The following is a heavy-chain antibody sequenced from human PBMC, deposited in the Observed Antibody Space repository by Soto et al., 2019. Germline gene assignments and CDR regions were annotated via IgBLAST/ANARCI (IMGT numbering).Heavy chain of an antibody. D-gene: IGHD3-16*02. CDR1: CGSISSGGYS. V-gene: IGHV4-30-2*01. J-gene: IGHJ4*02. Sequence: SETLSLTCAVSCGSISSGGYSWSWIRQPPGKGLEWIGYIYHSGSTYYNPSLKSRVTISVDRSKNQFSLKLSSVTAADTAVYYCARGRRLGELSFVDFDYWGQGTLVTVSS. CDR2: IYHSGST. CDR3: ARGRRLGELSFVDFDY.